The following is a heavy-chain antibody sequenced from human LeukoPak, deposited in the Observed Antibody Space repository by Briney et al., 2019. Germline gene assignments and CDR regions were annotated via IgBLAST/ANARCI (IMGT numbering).Heavy chain of an antibody. CDR1: GGSMRNYY. V-gene: IGHV4-4*07. Sequence: SETLSLTCTVSGGSMRNYYWSWIRQVAGKRLEWIGHIFTGGSANYNASLERRVTMSVDTSKKEISLELSSVTAADTAVCYCAREYTFSRRLGYRVKNNCYESAYYMDVWGKGTAVTLSS. CDR2: IFTGGSA. D-gene: IGHD5/OR15-5a*01. J-gene: IGHJ6*03. CDR3: AREYTFSRRLGYRVKNNCYESAYYMDV.